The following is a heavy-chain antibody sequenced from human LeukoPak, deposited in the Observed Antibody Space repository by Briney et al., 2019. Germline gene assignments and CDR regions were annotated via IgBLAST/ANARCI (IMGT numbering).Heavy chain of an antibody. D-gene: IGHD1-26*01. Sequence: SETLSLTCTVSGGSISGYYWSWIRQLAGKGLEWIGHIYTSGSTNYNPSLKSRVTISVDKSKNQFSLKLTSVTAADTAVYYCARDAVGTTTHFDCWGQGTLVTVSS. V-gene: IGHV4-4*07. CDR1: GGSISGYY. CDR2: IYTSGST. CDR3: ARDAVGTTTHFDC. J-gene: IGHJ4*02.